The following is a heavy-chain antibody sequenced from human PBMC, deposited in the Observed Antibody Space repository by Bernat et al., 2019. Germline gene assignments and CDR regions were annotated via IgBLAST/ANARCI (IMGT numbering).Heavy chain of an antibody. V-gene: IGHV3-30*02. D-gene: IGHD5-24*01. Sequence: QVQLVESGGGVVQPGGSLRLSCAASGFTFSSYGMHWVRQAPGKGLGWVAFIRYDGSNKYYADSVKGRFTISRNNSKNTLYLQMSSLRAEDMAVYYCAKCQAERWLQLPTGAWGQGTLVTVSS. J-gene: IGHJ4*02. CDR3: AKCQAERWLQLPTGA. CDR2: IRYDGSNK. CDR1: GFTFSSYG.